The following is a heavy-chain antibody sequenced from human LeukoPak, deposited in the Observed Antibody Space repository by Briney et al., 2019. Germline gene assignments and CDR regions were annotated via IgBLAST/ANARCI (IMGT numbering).Heavy chain of an antibody. J-gene: IGHJ4*02. Sequence: GGSLRLSCAASGFTFNSYGMSWVRQAPGKGLEWVANIKQDGSEKYYVDSLKGRFAISRDNPKNSLYLQMNSLRDEDTAVYYCARGSTAADWGLGTLVTVSS. CDR2: IKQDGSEK. CDR3: ARGSTAAD. CDR1: GFTFNSYG. V-gene: IGHV3-7*01. D-gene: IGHD6-25*01.